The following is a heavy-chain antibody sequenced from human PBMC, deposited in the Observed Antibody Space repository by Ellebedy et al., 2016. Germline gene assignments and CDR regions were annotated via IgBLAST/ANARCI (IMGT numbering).Heavy chain of an antibody. Sequence: GESLKISXVASGFTFSTYWMHWVRQAPGKGLEWVAVISYDGSNKYYADSVKGRFTISRDNSKNTLYLQMNSLRAEDTAVYYCAKELVAVAGIYYYYGMDVWGQGTTVTVSS. CDR2: ISYDGSNK. CDR1: GFTFSTYW. J-gene: IGHJ6*02. V-gene: IGHV3-30*18. D-gene: IGHD6-19*01. CDR3: AKELVAVAGIYYYYGMDV.